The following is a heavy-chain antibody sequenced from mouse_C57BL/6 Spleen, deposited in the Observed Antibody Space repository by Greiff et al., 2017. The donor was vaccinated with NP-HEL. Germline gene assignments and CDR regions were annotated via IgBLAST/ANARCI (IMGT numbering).Heavy chain of an antibody. Sequence: EVKLMESGPELVKPGASVKMSCKASGYTFTDYNMHWVKQSHGKSLEWIGYINPNNGGTSYNQKFKGKATLTVNKSSSTAYMELRSLTSEDSAVYYCARWTYYGSSPFDYWGQGTTLTVSS. CDR1: GYTFTDYN. V-gene: IGHV1-22*01. CDR2: INPNNGGT. J-gene: IGHJ2*01. CDR3: ARWTYYGSSPFDY. D-gene: IGHD1-1*01.